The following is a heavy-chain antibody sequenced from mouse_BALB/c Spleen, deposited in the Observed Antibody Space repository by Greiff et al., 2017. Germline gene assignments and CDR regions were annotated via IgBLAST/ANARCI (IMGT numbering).Heavy chain of an antibody. V-gene: IGHV1-9*01. CDR3: ARRGNSRYAMDY. CDR2: ILPGSGST. Sequence: QVQLQQSGAELMKPGASVKISCKATGYTFSSSWLEWVKQTPGHGLEWIGEILPGSGSTNYNEKFKGKATFTADASSNTAFMQLSSLTSEDSAVYYCARRGNSRYAMDYWGQGTSVTVSS. CDR1: GYTFSSSW. D-gene: IGHD2-1*01. J-gene: IGHJ4*01.